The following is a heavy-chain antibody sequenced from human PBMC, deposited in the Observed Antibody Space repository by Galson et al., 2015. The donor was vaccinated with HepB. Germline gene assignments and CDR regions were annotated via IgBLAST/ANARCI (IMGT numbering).Heavy chain of an antibody. V-gene: IGHV3-33*01. CDR3: VRDGVTGTGIDY. D-gene: IGHD6-19*01. Sequence: SLRLSCAASGFTFSSHAMHWVRQAPGEGLEWVALISNDGSNKYYPDSVKGRFTISRDNSKSTLYLQMNSLWAEDTAVYYCVRDGVTGTGIDYWGQGTLVTVSS. CDR1: GFTFSSHA. CDR2: ISNDGSNK. J-gene: IGHJ4*02.